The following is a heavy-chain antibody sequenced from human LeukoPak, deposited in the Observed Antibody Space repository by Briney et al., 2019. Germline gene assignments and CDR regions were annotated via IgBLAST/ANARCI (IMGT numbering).Heavy chain of an antibody. D-gene: IGHD5-12*01. CDR2: IIPIFGTA. CDR3: AGGRWSGYDGDYYYYMDV. J-gene: IGHJ6*03. V-gene: IGHV1-69*13. CDR1: GGTFSSYA. Sequence: VASVKVSCKASGGTFSSYAISWVRQAPGQGLEWMGGIIPIFGTANYAQKFQGRVTITADESTSTAYMELSSLRSEDTAVYYCAGGRWSGYDGDYYYYMDVWGKGTTVTISS.